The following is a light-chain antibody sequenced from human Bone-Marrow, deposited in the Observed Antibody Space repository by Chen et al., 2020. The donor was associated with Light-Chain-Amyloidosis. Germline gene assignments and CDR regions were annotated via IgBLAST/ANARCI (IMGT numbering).Light chain of an antibody. J-gene: IGLJ3*02. CDR1: SCSIATNY. CDR3: QSYQGSSQGV. V-gene: IGLV6-57*01. CDR2: EDD. Sequence: NFMLTQPHSVSESPGKTVIISCTRSSCSIATNYVQWYKQRPGSSPTTVIYEDDQRPSGVPDRFSGSIDRSSNSASLTISGLKTEDEADYYCQSYQGSSQGVFGGGTKLTVL.